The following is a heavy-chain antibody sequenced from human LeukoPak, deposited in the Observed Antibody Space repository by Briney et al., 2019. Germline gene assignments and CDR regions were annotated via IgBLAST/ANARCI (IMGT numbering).Heavy chain of an antibody. Sequence: SETLSLTCTVSGGSISSSSYYWGWIRQPPGQGLEWIGSIYYSGSTYYNPSLKSRVTISVDTSKNQFSLKLSSVTAADTAVYYCARQKLNNWFDPWGQGTLVTVSS. J-gene: IGHJ5*02. CDR2: IYYSGST. CDR3: ARQKLNNWFDP. V-gene: IGHV4-39*01. D-gene: IGHD1-7*01. CDR1: GGSISSSSYY.